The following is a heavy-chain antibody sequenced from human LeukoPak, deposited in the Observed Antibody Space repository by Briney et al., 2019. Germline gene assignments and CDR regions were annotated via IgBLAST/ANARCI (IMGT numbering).Heavy chain of an antibody. Sequence: PGGSLRLSCAASGFTVSSNYMSWVRQAPGKGLEWVSVIYSGGSTYYADSVKGRFTISRDNSKNTLYLQMNSLRAEDTAVYYCARGYIAARVAYWGQGTLVTVSS. D-gene: IGHD6-13*01. CDR3: ARGYIAARVAY. V-gene: IGHV3-53*01. J-gene: IGHJ4*02. CDR1: GFTVSSNY. CDR2: IYSGGST.